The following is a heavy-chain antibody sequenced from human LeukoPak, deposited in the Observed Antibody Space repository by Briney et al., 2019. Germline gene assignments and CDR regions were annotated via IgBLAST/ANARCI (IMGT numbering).Heavy chain of an antibody. CDR3: ARESESGSSWYYYYYGMDV. CDR1: GGSISSYY. J-gene: IGHJ6*02. V-gene: IGHV4-4*07. D-gene: IGHD6-13*01. Sequence: SETLSLTCTVSGGSISSYYWSWIRQPAGKGLEWIGRIYTSGSTNYNPSLKSRVTMSVDTSKNQFSLKLSSVTAADTAVYYCARESESGSSWYYYYYGMDVWGQGTTVTVSS. CDR2: IYTSGST.